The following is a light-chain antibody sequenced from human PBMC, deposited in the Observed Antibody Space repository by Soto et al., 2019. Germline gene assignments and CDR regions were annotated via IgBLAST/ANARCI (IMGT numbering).Light chain of an antibody. V-gene: IGKV3-20*01. CDR3: QQYCSSPK. CDR2: GAS. Sequence: DIVVAQTPAVLSFSAGERSTLSYRASQRVSNNYLAWYQQKTGQAPRLLIYGASSRATGIPDRFSVSGSGTDFALTIIRLEPEDFAVYYCQQYCSSPKFGQGAKVDIK. CDR1: QRVSNNY. J-gene: IGKJ1*01.